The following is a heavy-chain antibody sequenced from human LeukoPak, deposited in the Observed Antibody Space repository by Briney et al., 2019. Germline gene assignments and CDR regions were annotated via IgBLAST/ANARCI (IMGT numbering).Heavy chain of an antibody. Sequence: ASVKVSCKASGYTFTSYDINWVRQATGQGLEWMGWMNPNSGNTGFAQKFQGRVTITRNTSISTAYMELTSLRSEDTAVYYCASRPGIAVAGLDYWGQGTLVTVSS. V-gene: IGHV1-8*03. CDR1: GYTFTSYD. D-gene: IGHD6-19*01. J-gene: IGHJ4*02. CDR2: MNPNSGNT. CDR3: ASRPGIAVAGLDY.